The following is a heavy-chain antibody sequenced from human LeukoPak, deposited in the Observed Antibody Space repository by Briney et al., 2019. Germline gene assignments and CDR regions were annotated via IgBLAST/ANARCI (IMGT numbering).Heavy chain of an antibody. CDR1: DVSFSGYY. V-gene: IGHV4-34*01. Sequence: SETLSLTCAVYDVSFSGYYWSWIRQPPGKGLEWIGEINHSGSSNYNPSLKSRVTISVDTSKNQFSLKLSSVTAADTAVYYCARYSGYYLSYFDYWGQGTLVTVSS. CDR2: INHSGSS. CDR3: ARYSGYYLSYFDY. D-gene: IGHD3-22*01. J-gene: IGHJ4*02.